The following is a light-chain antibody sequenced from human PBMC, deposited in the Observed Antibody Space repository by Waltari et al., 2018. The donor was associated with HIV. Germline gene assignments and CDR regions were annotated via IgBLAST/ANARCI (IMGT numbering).Light chain of an antibody. CDR1: SSDVGGSNY. Sequence: QSALTQPRSVSGSPGQSVTISCTGTSSDVGGSNYVSWDQQHPAQAPKLMIYDVSERPSGVPDRFSGANADKTASLTISGLQADDEADYYCCSYAGRYSWVFGGGTKLTVL. CDR2: DVS. V-gene: IGLV2-11*01. J-gene: IGLJ3*02. CDR3: CSYAGRYSWV.